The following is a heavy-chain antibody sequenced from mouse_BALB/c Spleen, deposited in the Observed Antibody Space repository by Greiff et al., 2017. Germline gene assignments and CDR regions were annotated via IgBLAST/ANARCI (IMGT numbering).Heavy chain of an antibody. CDR3: ARWPYFDY. CDR1: GYTFTSYW. V-gene: IGHV1-7*01. CDR2: INPSTGYT. Sequence: VKLMESGAELAKPGASVKMSCKASGYTFTSYWMHWVKQRPGQGLEWIGFINPSTGYTEYNQKFKDKATLTADKSSSTAYMQLSSLTSEDSAVYYCARWPYFDYWGQGTTLTVSS. J-gene: IGHJ2*01.